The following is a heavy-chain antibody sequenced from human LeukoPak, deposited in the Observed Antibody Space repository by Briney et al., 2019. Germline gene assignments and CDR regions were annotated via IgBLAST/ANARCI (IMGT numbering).Heavy chain of an antibody. CDR3: ARDSSGYSD. J-gene: IGHJ4*02. CDR2: IYYSGST. V-gene: IGHV4-31*03. D-gene: IGHD3-22*01. Sequence: PSETLSLTCTVSGGSISSGGYYWSWLRQHPGKGLEWIGYIYYSGSTYYNPSLKSRVTISVDTSKNQFSLKLSSVTTADTAVYYCARDSSGYSDWGQGTLVTVSS. CDR1: GGSISSGGYY.